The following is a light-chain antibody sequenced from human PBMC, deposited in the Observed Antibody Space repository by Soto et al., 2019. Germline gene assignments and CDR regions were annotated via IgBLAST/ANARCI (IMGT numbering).Light chain of an antibody. CDR1: QTVTSDY. V-gene: IGKV3-20*01. CDR3: QQYGESPLT. Sequence: IGLTQSPGTLSVSPGEMATLSCRASQTVTSDYLAWYQQNPVQAPMLLIYGASDRATGIPDRFSASGSGTDFTLTIRRMAPQDFAIYYCQQYGESPLTFGGGTRVDIK. J-gene: IGKJ4*01. CDR2: GAS.